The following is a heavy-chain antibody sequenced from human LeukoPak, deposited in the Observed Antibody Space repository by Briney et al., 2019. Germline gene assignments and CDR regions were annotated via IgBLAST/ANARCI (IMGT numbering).Heavy chain of an antibody. CDR1: GYTLTELS. J-gene: IGHJ4*02. D-gene: IGHD3-22*01. Sequence: ASVKVSCKVSGYTLTELSMHWVRQAPGKGLEWMGGFDPEDGETIYAQKFQGRVTMTEDTSTDTAYMELSSLRSEDTAVYYCATGPYYYDSSGYYYIFDYWGQGTLVTVSS. V-gene: IGHV1-24*01. CDR2: FDPEDGET. CDR3: ATGPYYYDSSGYYYIFDY.